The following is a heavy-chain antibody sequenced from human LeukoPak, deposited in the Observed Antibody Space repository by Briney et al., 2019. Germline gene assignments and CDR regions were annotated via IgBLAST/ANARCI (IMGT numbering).Heavy chain of an antibody. Sequence: SSETLSPTCTVSGGSISSHYWSWIRQPPGKGLEWIGYIYYSGSTNYNPSLKSRVTISVDTSRNQFSLRLGSVTAADTAVYYCARDKVLFDPWGQGTLVTVSS. CDR1: GGSISSHY. V-gene: IGHV4-59*11. CDR3: ARDKVLFDP. CDR2: IYYSGST. J-gene: IGHJ5*02. D-gene: IGHD2/OR15-2a*01.